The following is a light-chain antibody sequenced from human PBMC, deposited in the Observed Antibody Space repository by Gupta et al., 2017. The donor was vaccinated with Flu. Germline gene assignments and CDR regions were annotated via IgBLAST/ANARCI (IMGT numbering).Light chain of an antibody. CDR1: QSVSSSY. Sequence: EIVLTQSTGTLSLSPGERATLSCRASQSVSSSYLAWYQQKPGQAPRLLIYGASSRATGIPDRFSGSGSGTDFTLTISRLEPEDFAVYYWQQYGSSRTFGQGTKVEIK. V-gene: IGKV3-20*01. J-gene: IGKJ1*01. CDR2: GAS. CDR3: QQYGSSRT.